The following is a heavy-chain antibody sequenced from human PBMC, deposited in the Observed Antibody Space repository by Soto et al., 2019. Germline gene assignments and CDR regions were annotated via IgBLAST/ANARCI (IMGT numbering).Heavy chain of an antibody. CDR2: ISAYNGNT. J-gene: IGHJ4*02. CDR1: GYTFTSYG. V-gene: IGHV1-18*01. D-gene: IGHD3-22*01. Sequence: QVQLVQSGAEVKKPGASVKVSCKASGYTFTSYGISWVRQAPGQGLEWMGWISAYNGNTNYAQKLQGRVTMTTDTSTRTAYMELRSLRSDDTAVYYCAAVLSSGYYYVGLDYWGQGTLVTVSS. CDR3: AAVLSSGYYYVGLDY.